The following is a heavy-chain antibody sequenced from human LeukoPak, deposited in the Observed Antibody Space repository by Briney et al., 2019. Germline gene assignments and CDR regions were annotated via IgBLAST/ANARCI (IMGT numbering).Heavy chain of an antibody. V-gene: IGHV3-21*04. CDR1: GFTFSSYS. CDR2: ISSSSSYI. D-gene: IGHD6-19*01. CDR3: AKDSRGYSSGWYGY. Sequence: GGSLRLSCAASGFTFSSYSMNWVRQAPRKGLEWVSSISSSSSYIYYADSVKGRFTISRDNAKNSLYLQMNSLRAEDTAVYYCAKDSRGYSSGWYGYWGQGTLVTVSS. J-gene: IGHJ4*02.